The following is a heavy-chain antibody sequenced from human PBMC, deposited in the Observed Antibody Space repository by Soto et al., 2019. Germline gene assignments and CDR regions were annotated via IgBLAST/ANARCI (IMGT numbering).Heavy chain of an antibody. CDR1: GYTFTSYV. CDR2: INAANGDT. Sequence: ASVKVSCKASGYTFTSYVIHWVRQAPGQRLEWMGWINAANGDTKYSPKFQGRVTITRDTSASTAYMELSSLRSEDTAVYYCVRRHVSATGIDWFDPWGQGTLVTVFS. V-gene: IGHV1-3*01. J-gene: IGHJ5*02. CDR3: VRRHVSATGIDWFDP. D-gene: IGHD6-13*01.